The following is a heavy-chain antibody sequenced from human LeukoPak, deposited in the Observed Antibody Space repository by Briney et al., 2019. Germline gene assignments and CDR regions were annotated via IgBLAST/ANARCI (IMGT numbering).Heavy chain of an antibody. CDR2: IYHSGSI. CDR1: GGSISSYY. CDR3: ARDRNYSSGWKGDAFDI. D-gene: IGHD6-19*01. V-gene: IGHV4-59*01. J-gene: IGHJ3*02. Sequence: SSETLSLTCIVPGGSISSYYWSWIRQPPRKGLEWIGHIYHSGSINYNPALNSRVTRSVDTSKNQFSLRLSSVTAADTAVYYCARDRNYSSGWKGDAFDIGGQGTMVTVSA.